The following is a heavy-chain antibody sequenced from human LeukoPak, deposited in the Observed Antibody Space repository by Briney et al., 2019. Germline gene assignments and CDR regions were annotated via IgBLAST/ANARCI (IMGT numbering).Heavy chain of an antibody. Sequence: SETLSLTCTVSGGSINSYYWSWIRQPPGKGLEWIGYIYYSGSTNYNPSLKSRVTISVDTSKSQFSLKLSSVTAADTAVYYCARLLTMVRGVIITGNWFDPWGQGTLVTVSS. CDR1: GGSINSYY. D-gene: IGHD3-10*01. J-gene: IGHJ5*02. CDR3: ARLLTMVRGVIITGNWFDP. V-gene: IGHV4-59*08. CDR2: IYYSGST.